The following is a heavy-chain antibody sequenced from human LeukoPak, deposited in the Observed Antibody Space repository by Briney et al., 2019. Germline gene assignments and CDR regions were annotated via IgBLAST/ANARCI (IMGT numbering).Heavy chain of an antibody. Sequence: GGSLRLSCADSGFSFYSYWMTWVRQAPGKGLEWVANINQDGSEKYYVDSVKGRFTISRDNAKNTLYLQMSSLRAEDTAVYYCARVLTGSWDWFDPWGQGTLVTVSS. V-gene: IGHV3-7*01. J-gene: IGHJ5*02. CDR3: ARVLTGSWDWFDP. CDR1: GFSFYSYW. D-gene: IGHD2-8*02. CDR2: INQDGSEK.